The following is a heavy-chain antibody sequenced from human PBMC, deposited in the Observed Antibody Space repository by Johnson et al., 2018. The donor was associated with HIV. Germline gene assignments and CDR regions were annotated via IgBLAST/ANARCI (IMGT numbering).Heavy chain of an antibody. J-gene: IGHJ3*02. CDR2: IKSKTDGGTT. D-gene: IGHD5-18*01. CDR3: AKERGYSYGRGAVDI. Sequence: VQLVESGGGLVRPGESLRLSCVASGFTFSGYWMTWVRQAPGKGLEWVGRIKSKTDGGTTDYAAPVKGRFTISRDDSKNTLYLQMNSLRAEDTAVYYCAKERGYSYGRGAVDIWGQGTMVTVSS. V-gene: IGHV3-15*01. CDR1: GFTFSGYW.